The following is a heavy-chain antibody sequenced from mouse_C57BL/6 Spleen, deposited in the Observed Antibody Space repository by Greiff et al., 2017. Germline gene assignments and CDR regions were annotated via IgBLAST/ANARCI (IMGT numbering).Heavy chain of an antibody. CDR3: ARAKGLWLRQVDCAMDY. CDR1: GYTFTSYW. D-gene: IGHD2-2*01. Sequence: VQLQQPGAELVKPGASVKLSCTASGYTFTSYWMHWVKQRPGQGLEWIGMIHPNSGSTNYNEKFKSKATMTVDKSSSTAYMQLSSLTSEDYAVYYWARAKGLWLRQVDCAMDYWGQGTSVTVPA. CDR2: IHPNSGST. V-gene: IGHV1-64*01. J-gene: IGHJ4*01.